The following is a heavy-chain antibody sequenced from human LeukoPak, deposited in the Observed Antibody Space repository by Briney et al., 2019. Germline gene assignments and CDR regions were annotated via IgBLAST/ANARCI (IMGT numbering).Heavy chain of an antibody. CDR1: GXSISSYY. CDR3: ARAGSGWSFDY. CDR2: VSHSGHT. V-gene: IGHV4-59*13. J-gene: IGHJ4*02. D-gene: IGHD6-19*01. Sequence: PSETLSLTCTVSGXSISSYYGSWIRQPPGKGLEWIGYVSHSGHTNCNPSLKSRVTISIDTSKNHFSLRLSPVNAADTAVYYCARAGSGWSFDYWGQGILVTVSS.